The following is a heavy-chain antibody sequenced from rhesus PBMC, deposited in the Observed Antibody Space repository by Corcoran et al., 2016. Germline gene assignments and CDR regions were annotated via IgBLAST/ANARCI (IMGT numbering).Heavy chain of an antibody. CDR3: AREAAADHGQKDAFDV. V-gene: IGHV4-106*01. CDR1: GGSISDDYY. D-gene: IGHD6-25*01. J-gene: IGHJ3*01. Sequence: QVQLQESGPGLVKPSETLSLTCAVSGGSISDDYYWSWIRQPPGKGLEWIGYNYGSGGGTNYNPSLNNLVPISLDTSKNQFSLKLSSVTAADTAVYYCAREAAADHGQKDAFDVWGQGLRVTVSS. CDR2: NYGSGGGT.